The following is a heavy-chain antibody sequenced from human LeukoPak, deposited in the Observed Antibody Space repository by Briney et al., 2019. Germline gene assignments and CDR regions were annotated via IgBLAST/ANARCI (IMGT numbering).Heavy chain of an antibody. CDR1: GYSISSGYY. CDR3: AGFFARGGSFDY. CDR2: IYRDGTT. D-gene: IGHD3-16*01. J-gene: IGHJ4*02. V-gene: IGHV4-38-2*01. Sequence: SETLSLTRAVGGYSISSGYYWGWVRQPPGKGLEWIGSIYRDGTTFHNPSLKSRVTISVDTSKNQFSLKLSPVTAADTAVYFCAGFFARGGSFDYWGQGTLVTVSS.